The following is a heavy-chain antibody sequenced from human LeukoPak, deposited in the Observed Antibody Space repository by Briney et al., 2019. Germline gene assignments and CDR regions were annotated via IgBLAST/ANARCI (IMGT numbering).Heavy chain of an antibody. CDR1: GGTFSSYA. D-gene: IGHD3-22*01. CDR3: ARAYYYDSSGPREGAFDI. Sequence: ASVKVSCKASGGTFSSYAISWVRQAPGQGLEWMGGIIPIFGTANYAQKFQGRVTITTDESTSTAYMELSSLRSEDTAVYYCARAYYYDSSGPREGAFDIWGQGTVVTVSS. CDR2: IIPIFGTA. V-gene: IGHV1-69*05. J-gene: IGHJ3*02.